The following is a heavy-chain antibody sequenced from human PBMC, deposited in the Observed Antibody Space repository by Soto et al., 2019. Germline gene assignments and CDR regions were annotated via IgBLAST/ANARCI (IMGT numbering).Heavy chain of an antibody. J-gene: IGHJ4*02. V-gene: IGHV4-31*03. CDR3: ARDRYDILTGYSGTLDY. D-gene: IGHD3-9*01. CDR2: IYYSGST. Sequence: SETLSLTCTVSGASISSGGYYLRWIRQHPGKGLEWIGYIYYSGSTYYNPSLKSRVTISVDTSKNQFSLKLSSVTAADTAVYYCARDRYDILTGYSGTLDYWGQGTLVTVSS. CDR1: GASISSGGYY.